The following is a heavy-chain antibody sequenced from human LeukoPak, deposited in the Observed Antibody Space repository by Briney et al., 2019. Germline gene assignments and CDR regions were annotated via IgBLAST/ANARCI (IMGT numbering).Heavy chain of an antibody. V-gene: IGHV3-53*01. D-gene: IGHD3-9*01. Sequence: PGGSLRLSCAASGFIVSNNYMSWVRQAPGKGLEWVSSTYGGDTAEYAGSVKGRFTISRDNSKNTLYLQMNSLRPDDTAVYFCAQDIPIEQVPGLGPGYWGQGTLVTVSS. CDR3: AQDIPIEQVPGLGPGY. CDR1: GFIVSNNY. CDR2: TYGGDTA. J-gene: IGHJ4*02.